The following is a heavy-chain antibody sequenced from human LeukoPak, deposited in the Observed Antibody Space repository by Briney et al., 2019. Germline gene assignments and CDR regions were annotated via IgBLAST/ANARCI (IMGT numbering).Heavy chain of an antibody. D-gene: IGHD2-2*02. CDR2: IYYSGST. CDR3: ARYCSSTSCYRKYYYYGMDV. CDR1: GGSISSSSYY. V-gene: IGHV4-39*01. Sequence: SETLSLTCTVFGGSISSSSYYWGWISQPPGKGLEWIGSIYYSGSTYYNPSLKSRVTISVDTSKNQFSLKLSSVTAADTAVYYCARYCSSTSCYRKYYYYGMDVWGQGTTVTVSS. J-gene: IGHJ6*02.